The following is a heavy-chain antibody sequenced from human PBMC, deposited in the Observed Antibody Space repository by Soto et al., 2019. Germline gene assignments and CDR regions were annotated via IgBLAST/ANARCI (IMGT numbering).Heavy chain of an antibody. CDR3: ARDVDYDILTGPIGY. CDR2: INSDGSST. CDR1: GFTFSSDW. Sequence: GGSPRLSCAASGFTFSSDWMHWVRQAPGKGLVWVSRINSDGSSTSYADSVKGRFTISRDNAKNTLYLQMNSLRAEDTAVYYCARDVDYDILTGPIGYWGQGTLVTVSS. V-gene: IGHV3-74*01. J-gene: IGHJ4*02. D-gene: IGHD3-9*01.